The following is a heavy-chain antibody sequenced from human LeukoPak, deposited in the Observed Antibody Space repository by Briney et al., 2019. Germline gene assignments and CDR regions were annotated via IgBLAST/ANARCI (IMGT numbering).Heavy chain of an antibody. CDR2: IYPGDSDT. Sequence: GESLKISCKGSGYIFTNYWIAWVRQMPGKGLEWMGIIYPGDSDTRYSPSFQGQVTISADKSISTAYLQWSSLKASDTAMYYCARQGIAYCGGDCYFHYGMDVWGQGTTVTVSS. CDR3: ARQGIAYCGGDCYFHYGMDV. D-gene: IGHD2-21*02. CDR1: GYIFTNYW. J-gene: IGHJ6*02. V-gene: IGHV5-51*01.